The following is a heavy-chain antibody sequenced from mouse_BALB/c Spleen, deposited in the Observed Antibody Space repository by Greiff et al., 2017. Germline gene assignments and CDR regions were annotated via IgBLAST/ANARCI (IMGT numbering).Heavy chain of an antibody. V-gene: IGHV4-2*02. J-gene: IGHJ1*01. CDR3: ARLGGPNPERYFDV. CDR1: GFDFSRYW. Sequence: EVKLLESGGGLVQPGGSLNLSCAASGFDFSRYWMSWARQAPGKGQEWIGEINPGSSTINYTPSLKDKFIISRDNAKNTLYLQMSKVRSEDTALYYCARLGGPNPERYFDVWGAGTTVTVSS. CDR2: INPGSSTI. D-gene: IGHD6-1*01.